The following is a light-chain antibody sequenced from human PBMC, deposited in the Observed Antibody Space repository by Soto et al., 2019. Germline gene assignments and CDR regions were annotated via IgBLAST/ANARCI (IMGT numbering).Light chain of an antibody. Sequence: QSVLTQPASVSGSPGQSITISCTGTSSDVGGYNYVSWYQQHPGKAPKLMIYDVSNRPSGVSNRFSGSKSGNTASPTISGLQAEDEAEYYCSSYRSTTTYVFGTGTKVT. CDR3: SSYRSTTTYV. CDR1: SSDVGGYNY. J-gene: IGLJ1*01. V-gene: IGLV2-14*03. CDR2: DVS.